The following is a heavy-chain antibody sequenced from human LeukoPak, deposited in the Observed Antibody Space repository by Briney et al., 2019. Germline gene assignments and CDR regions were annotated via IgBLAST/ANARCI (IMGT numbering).Heavy chain of an antibody. D-gene: IGHD6-19*01. J-gene: IGHJ4*02. V-gene: IGHV3-23*01. CDR2: ISGSAGST. CDR3: AKVRLRGGWYWDY. CDR1: VFTFSSYA. Sequence: GGSLRLSCAASVFTFSSYAMSWVRQAPGKGLEWVSAISGSAGSTYYADSVKGRFTISRDNSKNTLYLQMNSLRAEDTAVYYCAKVRLRGGWYWDYWGQGTLVTVSS.